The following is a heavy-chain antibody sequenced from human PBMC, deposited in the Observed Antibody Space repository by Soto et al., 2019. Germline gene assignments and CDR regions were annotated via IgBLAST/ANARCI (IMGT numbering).Heavy chain of an antibody. Sequence: QVQLQESGPGLVEPSGTLSLTCAVSGDSISSSHWWSWVRQSPGKGLEWIGEIFHSGATKYNPSLESRVTMSVDKSNNQLSLKLRSVTAADTAVYYCARQLERGDLPEGFEYWGQGTLVTVSS. V-gene: IGHV4-4*02. D-gene: IGHD1-1*01. J-gene: IGHJ4*02. CDR1: GDSISSSHW. CDR3: ARQLERGDLPEGFEY. CDR2: IFHSGAT.